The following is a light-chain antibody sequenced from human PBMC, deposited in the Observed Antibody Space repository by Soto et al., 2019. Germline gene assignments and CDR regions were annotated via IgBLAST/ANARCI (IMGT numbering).Light chain of an antibody. CDR2: GIF. CDR3: QQYGSWT. V-gene: IGKV3-20*01. J-gene: IGKJ1*01. CDR1: ETISSDK. Sequence: EIVLTQSPGTLSVSPGERATLSCRASETISSDKLAWYQQKPGQPPSLLIYGIFSRATGIPDRFSGSGSGTHFPLTISRLEPEDSAIYYCQQYGSWTFGQGTKVEIK.